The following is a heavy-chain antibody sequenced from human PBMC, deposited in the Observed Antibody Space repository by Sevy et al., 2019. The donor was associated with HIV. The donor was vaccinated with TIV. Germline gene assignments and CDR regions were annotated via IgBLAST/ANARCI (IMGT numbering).Heavy chain of an antibody. CDR3: AREYRRPYYDFWSGYYAASSFNWFDP. CDR1: GGSISSYY. Sequence: SETLSLTCTVSGGSISSYYWSWIRQPPGKGLEWIGYIYYSGSTNYNPSLKSRVTISVDTSKNQFSLKLSSVTAADTAVYYGAREYRRPYYDFWSGYYAASSFNWFDPWGQGTLVTVSS. D-gene: IGHD3-3*01. J-gene: IGHJ5*02. V-gene: IGHV4-59*01. CDR2: IYYSGST.